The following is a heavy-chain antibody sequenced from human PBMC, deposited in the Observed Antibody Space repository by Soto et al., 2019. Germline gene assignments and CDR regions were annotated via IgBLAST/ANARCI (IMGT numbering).Heavy chain of an antibody. CDR3: AKGLYYDFWSGYDY. CDR1: GFTFSSYA. J-gene: IGHJ4*02. CDR2: ISGSGGST. D-gene: IGHD3-3*01. V-gene: IGHV3-23*01. Sequence: GGSLRLSCAASGFTFSSYAMSWVRQAPGKGLEGVSAISGSGGSTYYADSVKGRFTISRDNSKNTLYLQMNSLRAEDTAVYYCAKGLYYDFWSGYDYWGQGTLVTVSS.